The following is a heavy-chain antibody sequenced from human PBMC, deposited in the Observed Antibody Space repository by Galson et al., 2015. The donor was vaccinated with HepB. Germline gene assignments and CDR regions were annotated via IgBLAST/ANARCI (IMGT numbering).Heavy chain of an antibody. CDR1: GYTFTDYY. V-gene: IGHV1-69-2*01. CDR3: ATDNDSSGYHTTQAGY. Sequence: VKVSCKVSGYTFTDYYMHWVQQAPGKGLEWMGLVDPEDGETIYAEKFQGRVTITADTSTDTAYMELSSLRSEDTAVYYCATDNDSSGYHTTQAGYWGQGTLVTVSS. CDR2: VDPEDGET. D-gene: IGHD3-22*01. J-gene: IGHJ4*02.